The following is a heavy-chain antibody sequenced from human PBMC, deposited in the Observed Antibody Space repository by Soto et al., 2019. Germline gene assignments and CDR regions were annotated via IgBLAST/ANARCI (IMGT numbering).Heavy chain of an antibody. CDR2: IYSGGST. D-gene: IGHD3-3*01. V-gene: IGHV3-53*04. CDR1: GFTVSSNY. CDR3: AREVYDFWSGYPTMPYYYYYMDV. Sequence: GGSLRLSCAASGFTVSSNYMSWVRQAPGKGLEWVSVIYSGGSTYYADSVKGRFTISRHNSKNTLYLQMNSLRAEDTAVYYCAREVYDFWSGYPTMPYYYYYMDVWGKGTTVTVSS. J-gene: IGHJ6*03.